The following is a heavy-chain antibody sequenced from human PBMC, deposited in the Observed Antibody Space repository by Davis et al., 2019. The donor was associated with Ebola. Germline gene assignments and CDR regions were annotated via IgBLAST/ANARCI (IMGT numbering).Heavy chain of an antibody. CDR1: GFTFSSYW. CDR3: AKDSGWQMSP. D-gene: IGHD6-25*01. J-gene: IGHJ5*02. CDR2: IDSDGSST. Sequence: GESLKISCAASGFTFSSYWMHWVRQVPGKGLVWVSRIDSDGSSTTYADSVKGRFTISRDNAKNTLYLQMNSLRAEDTAVYYCAKDSGWQMSPWGQGTLVAVSS. V-gene: IGHV3-74*01.